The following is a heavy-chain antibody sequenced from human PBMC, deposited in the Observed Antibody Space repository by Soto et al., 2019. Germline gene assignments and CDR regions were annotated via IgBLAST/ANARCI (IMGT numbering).Heavy chain of an antibody. D-gene: IGHD5-12*01. Sequence: GGSLRLSCSASGFTFSSYAMHWVRQAPGKGLEYVSGVRGNGDPPFYADSVKGRFTISRDNSKNTLYLQMSGLSADDTAVYYCVKSRGGNNFDFFDWGQGALVTVSS. CDR2: VRGNGDPP. CDR1: GFTFSSYA. J-gene: IGHJ4*02. CDR3: VKSRGGNNFDFFD. V-gene: IGHV3-64D*06.